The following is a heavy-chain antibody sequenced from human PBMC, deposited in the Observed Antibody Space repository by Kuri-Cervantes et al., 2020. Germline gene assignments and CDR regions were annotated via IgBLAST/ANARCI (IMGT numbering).Heavy chain of an antibody. CDR3: ARDTPTIDWLLLMHYFDY. Sequence: SETLSLTCTVSGGSISSGGYYWSWIRQHPGKGLEWTGYIYYSGSTYYNPSLKSLVTISVDTSKNQFSLKLSSVTAADTAVYYCARDTPTIDWLLLMHYFDYWGQGTLVTVSS. V-gene: IGHV4-31*01. J-gene: IGHJ4*02. CDR2: IYYSGST. CDR1: GGSISSGGYY. D-gene: IGHD3-9*01.